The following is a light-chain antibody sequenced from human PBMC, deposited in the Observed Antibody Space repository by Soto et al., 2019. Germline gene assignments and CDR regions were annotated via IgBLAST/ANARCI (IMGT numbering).Light chain of an antibody. Sequence: EIVLTQSPGTLSLSPGERATLSCRASQRVSSSYLAWYQQKPGQAPWLLIYGASSRATGIPDRFSGSGSGTDFTLTISRLEPEDFAVYYCQQYGSSRWTFGQGTKVEIK. CDR2: GAS. J-gene: IGKJ1*01. CDR3: QQYGSSRWT. CDR1: QRVSSSY. V-gene: IGKV3-20*01.